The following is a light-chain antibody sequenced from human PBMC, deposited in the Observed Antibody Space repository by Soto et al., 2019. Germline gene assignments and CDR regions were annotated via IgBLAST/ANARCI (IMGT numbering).Light chain of an antibody. CDR2: EVT. Sequence: QSALTQPASVSGSPGQSITISCTGTSSDVGGYNYVSWYQQHPGKAPKLIIYEVTKRPSGVSNRFSGSKSGNTASLTISGLQAEDEADYHCSSYSSSSTLGIFGGGTKLTVL. CDR1: SSDVGGYNY. J-gene: IGLJ2*01. CDR3: SSYSSSSTLGI. V-gene: IGLV2-14*01.